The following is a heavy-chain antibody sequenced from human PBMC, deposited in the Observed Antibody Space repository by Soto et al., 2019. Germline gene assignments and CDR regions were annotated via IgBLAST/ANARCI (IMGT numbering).Heavy chain of an antibody. CDR2: ISWNSGSI. V-gene: IGHV3-9*01. CDR1: GFTFDDYA. J-gene: IGHJ4*02. CDR3: AKGFGYQSRWPFDY. D-gene: IGHD6-19*01. Sequence: QPGGSLRLSCAASGFTFDDYAMHWVRQAPGKGLEWVSGISWNSGSIGYADSVKGRFTISRDNAKNSLYLQMNSLRAEDTALYYCAKGFGYQSRWPFDYWGQGTLVTVSS.